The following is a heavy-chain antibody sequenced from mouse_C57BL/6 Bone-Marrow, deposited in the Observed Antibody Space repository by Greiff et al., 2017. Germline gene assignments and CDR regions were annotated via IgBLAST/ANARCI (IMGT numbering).Heavy chain of an antibody. J-gene: IGHJ1*03. CDR2: IDPEDGDT. D-gene: IGHD2-2*01. CDR3: TTDYGYDGPGWYFDV. CDR1: GFNIKDYY. V-gene: IGHV14-1*01. Sequence: EVQLQQSGAELVRPGASVKLSCTASGFNIKDYYMHWVKQRPEQGLEWIGRIDPEDGDTEYASKFQGKATMTADTSSNTAYLQLSSLTSEDTAVYYCTTDYGYDGPGWYFDVWGTGTTVTVSS.